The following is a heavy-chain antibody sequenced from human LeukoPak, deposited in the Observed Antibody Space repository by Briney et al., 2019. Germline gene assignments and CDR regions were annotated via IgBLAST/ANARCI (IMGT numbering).Heavy chain of an antibody. CDR1: GGSVGSGTYY. CDR3: ARIGSGSYYPQFDY. Sequence: SETLSLTCTVSGGSVGSGTYYWSWIRQSPGKGLEWIGNVYYSGSAYYNPSLKSRVTISVDTSKNQFSLKLNSVTAADTAVYYCARIGSGSYYPQFDYWGQGTLVTVSS. CDR2: VYYSGSA. D-gene: IGHD3-10*01. V-gene: IGHV4-39*07. J-gene: IGHJ4*02.